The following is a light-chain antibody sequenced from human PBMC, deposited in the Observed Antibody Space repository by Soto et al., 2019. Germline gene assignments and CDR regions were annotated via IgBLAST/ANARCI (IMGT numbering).Light chain of an antibody. J-gene: IGKJ2*01. Sequence: EILLTQSPATLSLSPGERATLSCRASQSVGSFLVWYQQKPGQAPRLLIYDASNRATGIPARFSGSGSGTDFTLTISSLDPEDVAVYYCQQRSNWYTFGQGTKLEIK. CDR3: QQRSNWYT. CDR1: QSVGSF. V-gene: IGKV3-11*01. CDR2: DAS.